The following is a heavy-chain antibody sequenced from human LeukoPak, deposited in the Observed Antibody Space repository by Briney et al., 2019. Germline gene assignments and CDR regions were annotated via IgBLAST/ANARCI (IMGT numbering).Heavy chain of an antibody. D-gene: IGHD3-9*01. J-gene: IGHJ6*03. Sequence: GGSLRLSCAASGFTFSSYGMSWVRQAPGKGLEWVSAISGSGGSTYYADSVKGRFTISRDNAKNSLYLQMNSLRAEDTAVYYCARDGYFDSGYYYYYMDVWGKGTTVTVSS. CDR2: ISGSGGST. CDR1: GFTFSSYG. V-gene: IGHV3-23*01. CDR3: ARDGYFDSGYYYYYMDV.